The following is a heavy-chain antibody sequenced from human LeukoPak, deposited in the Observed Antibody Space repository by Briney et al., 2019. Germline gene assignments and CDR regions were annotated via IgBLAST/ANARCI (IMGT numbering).Heavy chain of an antibody. D-gene: IGHD3-22*01. CDR2: IYHSGSP. CDR3: ARGLGSGYYRTRYFDL. J-gene: IGHJ2*01. Sequence: SETLSLTCTVSGGSISSGGYYWSWIRQHPGKGLEWIGYIYHSGSPDYNPSLKSRITISVIMSKNQFSLKLSSVTAADTAVYYGARGLGSGYYRTRYFDLWGRGTLVAVSS. V-gene: IGHV4-31*03. CDR1: GGSISSGGYY.